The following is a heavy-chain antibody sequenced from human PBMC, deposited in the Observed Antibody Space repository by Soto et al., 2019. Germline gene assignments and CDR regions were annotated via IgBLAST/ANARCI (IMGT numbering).Heavy chain of an antibody. V-gene: IGHV3-7*01. D-gene: IGHD5-18*01. J-gene: IGHJ4*02. CDR1: EFSFRSYW. Sequence: GGSLRLSCAASEFSFRSYWMTWVRQAPGKGLEWVALINEDGSQKYYVGSVKGRFIISRDNAKDSVYMQMDSLRAGDTAVYFCARVGRYGWDFDHWGQGTLVTVSS. CDR3: ARVGRYGWDFDH. CDR2: INEDGSQK.